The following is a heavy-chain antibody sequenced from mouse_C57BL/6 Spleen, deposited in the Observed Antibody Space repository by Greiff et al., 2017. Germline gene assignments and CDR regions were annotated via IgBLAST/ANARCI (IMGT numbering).Heavy chain of an antibody. V-gene: IGHV14-2*01. CDR1: GFNIKDYY. J-gene: IGHJ3*01. D-gene: IGHD1-1*01. CDR3: AREATVVDPWFAY. CDR2: IDPEDGET. Sequence: EVQLQQSGAELVKPGASVKLSCTASGFNIKDYYMHWVKQRTEQSLEWIGSIDPEDGETKYAPKFQGKATITADTASNTAYLQLSSLTSEDTAVYYCAREATVVDPWFAYWGQGTLVTVSA.